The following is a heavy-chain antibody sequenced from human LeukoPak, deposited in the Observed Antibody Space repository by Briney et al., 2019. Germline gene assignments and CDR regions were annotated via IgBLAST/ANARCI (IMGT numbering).Heavy chain of an antibody. D-gene: IGHD6-13*01. CDR1: GYTFTSYA. V-gene: IGHV1-3*01. J-gene: IGHJ4*02. Sequence: ASVKVSCKASGYTFTSYAMHWVRQAPGQRLEWMGWINAGNGNTKYSQKFQGRVTITRDTSASTAYMELSSLRSEDTAVYYCARDWRWRAAAGNGVDYWGQGTLVTVSS. CDR2: INAGNGNT. CDR3: ARDWRWRAAAGNGVDY.